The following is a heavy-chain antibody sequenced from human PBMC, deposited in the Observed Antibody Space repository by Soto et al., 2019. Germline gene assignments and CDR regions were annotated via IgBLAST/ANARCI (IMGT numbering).Heavy chain of an antibody. D-gene: IGHD2-21*02. CDR1: GDSISSDKW. Sequence: QVQLQESGPGLVKPSGTLSLTCAVSGDSISSDKWWSWVRQPPGKGLEWIGEIHHSGRTNYNPSLKSRVTILVEKSKNQVSLELSSTTAADTAVYYCARGGDWQFDYWGQGTLVTVSS. CDR2: IHHSGRT. J-gene: IGHJ4*02. CDR3: ARGGDWQFDY. V-gene: IGHV4-4*02.